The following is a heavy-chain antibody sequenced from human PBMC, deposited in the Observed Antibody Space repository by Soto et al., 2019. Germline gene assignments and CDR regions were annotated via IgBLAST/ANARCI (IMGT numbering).Heavy chain of an antibody. V-gene: IGHV3-15*01. CDR3: TADRAVTDAFDI. J-gene: IGHJ3*02. CDR1: GFTFSNAW. Sequence: GGSLRLSCAASGFTFSNAWMSWVRKAPGKGLEWVGRIKNKTDGGTTDYAAPVKGRFTIARDDSKNTLYLQMNSLKTDDTAVYYCTADRAVTDAFDIWGQGTMVTVSS. D-gene: IGHD4-17*01. CDR2: IKNKTDGGTT.